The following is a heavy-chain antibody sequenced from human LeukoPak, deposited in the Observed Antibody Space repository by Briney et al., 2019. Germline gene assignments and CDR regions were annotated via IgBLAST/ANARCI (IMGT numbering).Heavy chain of an antibody. V-gene: IGHV4-59*01. J-gene: IGHJ4*02. CDR1: GGSISNYY. D-gene: IGHD4-17*01. CDR2: IYYSGTT. Sequence: SETLSLTCTVSGGSISNYYWNWIRQPPGKGLELIGYIYYSGTTNYNPSLKSRVSMSVDTSKNQFSLKLSSVTAADTAVYYCARVPTVTFFDYWGQGTLVTVSS. CDR3: ARVPTVTFFDY.